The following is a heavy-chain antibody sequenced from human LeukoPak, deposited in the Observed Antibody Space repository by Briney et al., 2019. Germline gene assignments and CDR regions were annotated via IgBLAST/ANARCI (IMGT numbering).Heavy chain of an antibody. V-gene: IGHV3-15*01. CDR1: GFTFSNAW. J-gene: IGHJ4*02. CDR3: TTRAQFVAVAGTDYFDY. D-gene: IGHD6-19*01. Sequence: GGSLRLSCAASGFTFSNAWMTWVRRAPGKGLEWVGRIKSKTDGGTTDYAAPVKGRFTISRDDSKNMLYLQMNSLKTEDTAVYYCTTRAQFVAVAGTDYFDYWGQGTLVTVSS. CDR2: IKSKTDGGTT.